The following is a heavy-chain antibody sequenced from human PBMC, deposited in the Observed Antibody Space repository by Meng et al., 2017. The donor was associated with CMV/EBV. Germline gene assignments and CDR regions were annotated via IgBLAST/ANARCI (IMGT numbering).Heavy chain of an antibody. J-gene: IGHJ4*03. V-gene: IGHV3-23*01. CDR2: ISGSGGST. CDR3: AKGFRAYSSSWYDVSDY. D-gene: IGHD6-13*01. Sequence: GESLKISCAASGFTFSSYAMSWVRQAPGKGLEWVSAISGSGGSTYYADSVKGRFTISRDNSKNTLYLQMNSLRAEDTAVYYYAKGFRAYSSSWYDVSDYWGQGTLVTVSS. CDR1: GFTFSSYA.